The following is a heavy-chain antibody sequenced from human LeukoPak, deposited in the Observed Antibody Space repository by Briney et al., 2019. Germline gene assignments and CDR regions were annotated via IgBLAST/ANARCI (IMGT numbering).Heavy chain of an antibody. Sequence: KPGGPLRLSCAASGFTFSSYSMNWVRQAPGKGLEWVSSISSSSSYIYYADSVKGRFTISRDNAKNSLYLQMNSLRAEDTAVYYCARELPRHYYFDYWGQGTLVTVSS. CDR3: ARELPRHYYFDY. V-gene: IGHV3-21*01. CDR2: ISSSSSYI. CDR1: GFTFSSYS. J-gene: IGHJ4*02. D-gene: IGHD1-26*01.